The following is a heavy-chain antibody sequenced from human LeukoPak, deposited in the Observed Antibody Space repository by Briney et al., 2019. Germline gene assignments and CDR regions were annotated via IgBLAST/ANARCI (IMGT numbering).Heavy chain of an antibody. D-gene: IGHD6-19*01. J-gene: IGHJ6*03. CDR3: ATSPPSSGWPYYYYYYMDV. Sequence: SETLSLTCTVSGGSISSYYWSWIRQPPGKGLEWIGYIYYSGGTNYNPSLKGRVTISVDTSKNQFSLKLSSVTAADTAVYYCATSPPSSGWPYYYYYYMDVWGKGTTVTVSS. CDR2: IYYSGGT. V-gene: IGHV4-59*12. CDR1: GGSISSYY.